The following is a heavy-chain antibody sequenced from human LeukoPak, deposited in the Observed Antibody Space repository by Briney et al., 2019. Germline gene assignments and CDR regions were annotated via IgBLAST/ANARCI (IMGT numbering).Heavy chain of an antibody. D-gene: IGHD3-22*01. CDR1: GGSITGYY. J-gene: IGHJ5*02. CDR2: IHNSGST. CDR3: AREIRAYYYDSSGYDPPNWFDP. Sequence: SETLSLACTVSGGSITGYYWSCIRQPPGEGLEWIGYIHNSGSTNYNASLKSRVTISVDTSKNQFSLKLSSVTAADTAVYYCAREIRAYYYDSSGYDPPNWFDPWGQGTLVTVSS. V-gene: IGHV4-59*01.